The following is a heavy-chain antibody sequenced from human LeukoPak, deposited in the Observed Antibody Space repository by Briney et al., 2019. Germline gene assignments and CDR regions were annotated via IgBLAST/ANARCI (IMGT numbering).Heavy chain of an antibody. CDR2: ISYDGSNK. CDR3: ARAGSTSVEH. V-gene: IGHV3-30-3*01. CDR1: GFTFSSYA. D-gene: IGHD2-2*01. J-gene: IGHJ5*02. Sequence: GGSLRLSCAASGFTFSSYAMHWVRQAPGKGLEWVAVISYDGSNKYYADSVKGRFTISRDDAKNLLYLQMNSLRAEDTAVYYCARAGSTSVEHWGQGTLVTVSS.